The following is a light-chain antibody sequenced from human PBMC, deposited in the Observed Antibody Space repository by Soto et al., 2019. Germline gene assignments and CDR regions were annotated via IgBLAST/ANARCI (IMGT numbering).Light chain of an antibody. J-gene: IGLJ1*01. V-gene: IGLV2-11*01. Sequence: QSALTQPRSVSGSPGQSVTISCTGTSSDVGGYNYVSWYQQHPGKAPKLMIYDVSKWPSGVPDRFSGSKSGNTASLTISGLQAEDEADYFCSSYSISTAYLFGTGTKVTVL. CDR2: DVS. CDR3: SSYSISTAYL. CDR1: SSDVGGYNY.